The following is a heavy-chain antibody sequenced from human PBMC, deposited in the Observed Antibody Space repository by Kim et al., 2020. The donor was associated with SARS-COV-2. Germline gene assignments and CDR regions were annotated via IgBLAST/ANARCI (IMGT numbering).Heavy chain of an antibody. J-gene: IGHJ5*02. D-gene: IGHD1-26*01. Sequence: GESLKISCKGSGYSFTSYWITWVRQMPGKGLEWMGRIDPSDSYTNYSPSFRGHVTISVDKSINTAYMWWSSLKASDTATYYCARLSVGVDNWFDPWGQGTLVTVSS. CDR3: ARLSVGVDNWFDP. CDR2: IDPSDSYT. V-gene: IGHV5-10-1*01. CDR1: GYSFTSYW.